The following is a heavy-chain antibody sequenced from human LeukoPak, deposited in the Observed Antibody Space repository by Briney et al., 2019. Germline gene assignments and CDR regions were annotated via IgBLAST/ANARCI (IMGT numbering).Heavy chain of an antibody. V-gene: IGHV4-31*03. CDR1: GGSISSGGYY. CDR2: IYYSGST. J-gene: IGHJ4*02. Sequence: SETLSLTCTVSGGSISSGGYYWSWIRQHPGKGLEWIGYIYYSGSTYYNPSLKSRATISVDTSKNQFSLKLSSVTAADTAVYYCARGPPDIVVVPAAISPYYFDYWGQGTLVTVSS. D-gene: IGHD2-2*02. CDR3: ARGPPDIVVVPAAISPYYFDY.